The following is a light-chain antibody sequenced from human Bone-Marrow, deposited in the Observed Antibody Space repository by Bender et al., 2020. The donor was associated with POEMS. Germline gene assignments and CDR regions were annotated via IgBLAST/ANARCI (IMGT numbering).Light chain of an antibody. CDR3: QVWDSGSAHPYV. J-gene: IGLJ1*01. CDR1: NIGSKS. CDR2: YDS. V-gene: IGLV3-21*04. Sequence: SYMLTQPPSVSVAPGETATITCGGNNIGSKSVHWFQQKPGQAPVLVIYYDSDRPSGIPERFSGSNSGNTATLTISRVEAGDEADYYCQVWDSGSAHPYVFGTGTKVTVL.